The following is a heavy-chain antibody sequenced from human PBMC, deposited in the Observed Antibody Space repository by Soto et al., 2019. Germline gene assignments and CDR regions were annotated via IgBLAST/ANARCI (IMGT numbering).Heavy chain of an antibody. CDR1: GFTFSDYY. Sequence: PGGSLRLSCAASGFTFSDYYMSWIRQAPGKGLEWVSYISSSGDTDYADSVKGRFTISRDNAKNSLSLQMNSLRAEDTAVYYCARYCTLTSVNCYSAYCGQGTLVTVSS. D-gene: IGHD2-2*02. V-gene: IGHV3-11*01. J-gene: IGHJ4*02. CDR2: ISSSGDT. CDR3: ARYCTLTSVNCYSAY.